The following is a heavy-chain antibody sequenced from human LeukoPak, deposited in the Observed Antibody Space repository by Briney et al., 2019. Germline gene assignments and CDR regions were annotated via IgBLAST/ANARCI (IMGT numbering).Heavy chain of an antibody. Sequence: ASVKVSCKASGYTFTSYDINWVRQATGQRLEWMGWMNPNSGNTGYAQKFQGRVTMTRNTSISTAYMELSSLRSEDTAVYYCARLITEDYYDSSGPIIDYWGQGTLVTVSS. D-gene: IGHD3-22*01. J-gene: IGHJ4*02. V-gene: IGHV1-8*01. CDR3: ARLITEDYYDSSGPIIDY. CDR2: MNPNSGNT. CDR1: GYTFTSYD.